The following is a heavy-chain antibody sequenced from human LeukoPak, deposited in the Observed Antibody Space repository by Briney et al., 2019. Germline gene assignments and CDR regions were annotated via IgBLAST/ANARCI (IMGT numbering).Heavy chain of an antibody. J-gene: IGHJ6*02. V-gene: IGHV4-4*02. CDR2: IYHSGST. D-gene: IGHD3-22*01. CDR3: ASRVSSAHYYYYGMDV. Sequence: KASETLSLTCAVSGGSISSSNWWSWVRQPPGKGLEWIGEIYHSGSTNYNPSLKSRVTISVDKSKNQFSLKLSSVTAADTAVYYCASRVSSAHYYYYGMDVWGQGTTVTVSS. CDR1: GGSISSSNW.